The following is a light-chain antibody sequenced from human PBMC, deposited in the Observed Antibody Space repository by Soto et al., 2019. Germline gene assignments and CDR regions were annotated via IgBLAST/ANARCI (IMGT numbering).Light chain of an antibody. Sequence: QSALTQPASVSGSPGQSITVSCTGTSSDVGGHNYVSWFQQHPGQAPKLLIYEVTTRPSGVSTRFSGSKSGNTASLTISGLQAEDEADYHCSSYSSSSTQVFGTGTKVTVL. CDR2: EVT. CDR1: SSDVGGHNY. V-gene: IGLV2-14*01. J-gene: IGLJ1*01. CDR3: SSYSSSSTQV.